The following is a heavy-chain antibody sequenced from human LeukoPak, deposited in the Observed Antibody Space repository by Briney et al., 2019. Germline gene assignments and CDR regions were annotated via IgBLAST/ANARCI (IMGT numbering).Heavy chain of an antibody. J-gene: IGHJ4*02. CDR1: GFTVSSNY. D-gene: IGHD6-13*01. CDR3: ARVPVASWIQLDS. V-gene: IGHV3-53*01. Sequence: GGSLRLSCAASGFTVSSNYMGWFGQAQGKGLEWVSIIYSGGSTYFADSVKGRFTISRDNSKNTLYLQMNSLRAEDTALYYCARVPVASWIQLDSWGQGTLVTVSS. CDR2: IYSGGST.